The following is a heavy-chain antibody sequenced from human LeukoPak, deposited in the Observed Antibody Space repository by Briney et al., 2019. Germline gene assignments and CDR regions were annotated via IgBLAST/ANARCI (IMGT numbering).Heavy chain of an antibody. CDR2: IYWDDDK. CDR1: GFSLSTSGVT. CDR3: AHTQVVRGVIVTYYFDY. V-gene: IGHV2-5*02. D-gene: IGHD3-10*01. Sequence: SGPTLVNPTQTLTLTCTFSGFSLSTSGVTVGWIRQPPGKALEWLALIYWDDDKRYSPSLKSRLTITKDTSKNRVVLTMTNMDPVDTATYYCAHTQVVRGVIVTYYFDYWGQGTLVTVSS. J-gene: IGHJ4*02.